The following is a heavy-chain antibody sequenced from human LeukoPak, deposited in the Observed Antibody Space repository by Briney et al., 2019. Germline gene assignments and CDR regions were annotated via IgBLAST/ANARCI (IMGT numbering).Heavy chain of an antibody. J-gene: IGHJ3*02. CDR3: AKGGDWWYDILRAAPPGNAFDI. CDR1: GFTFSSYG. Sequence: PGRSLRLSCAASGFTFSSYGMHWVRQAPGKGLEWGAVISYDGSNKYYADSVKGRFTISRDNSKNTLYLQMNSLRAEDTAVYYCAKGGDWWYDILRAAPPGNAFDIWGQGIMVTVSS. CDR2: ISYDGSNK. D-gene: IGHD3-9*01. V-gene: IGHV3-30*18.